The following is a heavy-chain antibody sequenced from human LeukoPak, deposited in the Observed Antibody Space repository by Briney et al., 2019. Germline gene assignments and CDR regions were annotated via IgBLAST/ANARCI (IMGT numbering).Heavy chain of an antibody. CDR1: GSTFSSYW. Sequence: PPGGSLRLSCAASGSTFSSYWMSWVRQAPGKGLEWVANIKQDGSEKYYVDSVKGRFTISRDNAKNSLYLQMNSLRAEDTAVYYCARDGTTEAYWFDPWGQGTLVTVSS. CDR3: ARDGTTEAYWFDP. CDR2: IKQDGSEK. V-gene: IGHV3-7*01. D-gene: IGHD1-7*01. J-gene: IGHJ5*02.